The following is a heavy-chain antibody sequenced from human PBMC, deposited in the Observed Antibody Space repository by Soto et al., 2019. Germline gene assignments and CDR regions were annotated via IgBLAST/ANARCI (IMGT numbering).Heavy chain of an antibody. CDR1: GGSISSGGYS. CDR2: IYDSGST. V-gene: IGHV4-30-2*01. D-gene: IGHD2-2*03. J-gene: IGHJ6*02. CDR3: ARLNGYCVSTGCHGYYGMDV. Sequence: PSETLSLTCAVSGGSISSGGYSWSWIRQPPGKGLEWIGYIYDSGSTYYNPSLKSRVTISVDRSKNQFSLKLSSVTAADTAVYYCARLNGYCVSTGCHGYYGMDVWGQGTTVTVSS.